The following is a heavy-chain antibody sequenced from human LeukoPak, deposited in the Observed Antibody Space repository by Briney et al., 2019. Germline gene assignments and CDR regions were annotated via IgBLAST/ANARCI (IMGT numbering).Heavy chain of an antibody. D-gene: IGHD4-17*01. J-gene: IGHJ5*02. V-gene: IGHV3-30-3*02. CDR2: ISDDGSNR. CDR1: GFTFSSYN. CDR3: AKKWGDGDYVSWFDP. Sequence: GRSLRLSCAASGFTFSSYNMRWVRQAPGKGLEWVAVISDDGSNRYYADSVKGRFTISRDNSKNTLFLQMNSLRAEDTAVYYCAKKWGDGDYVSWFDPWGQGTLVTVSS.